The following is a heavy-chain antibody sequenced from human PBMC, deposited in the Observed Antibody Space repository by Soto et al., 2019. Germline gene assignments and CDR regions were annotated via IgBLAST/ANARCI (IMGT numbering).Heavy chain of an antibody. J-gene: IGHJ5*01. CDR3: PRETEYNWFDS. V-gene: IGHV4-59*01. D-gene: IGHD2-21*02. CDR1: GGTIRTYY. CDR2: IYYSGST. Sequence: PENLRVTSSVSGGTIRTYYWRWIRQPPGKGLEWIGYIYYSGSTNYNPSLKSRVTISVDTSKNQFSLKLSSVTAADTAVYYCPRETEYNWFDSWGQGTLVTVS.